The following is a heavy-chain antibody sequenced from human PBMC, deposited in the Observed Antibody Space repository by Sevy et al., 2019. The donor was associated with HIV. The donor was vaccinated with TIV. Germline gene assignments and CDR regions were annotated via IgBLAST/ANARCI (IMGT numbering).Heavy chain of an antibody. D-gene: IGHD2-2*01. V-gene: IGHV3-7*01. CDR1: GFTFSSYW. CDR2: IKQDGSEK. Sequence: GGSLRLSCAASGFTFSSYWMSWVRQAPGKGLEWVANIKQDGSEKYYVDSVKGRFTISRDNAKNSRYLQMNSLRAEDTAVYYCARDVRYCSSTSCYPYYYGMNVWGQGTTVTVSS. CDR3: ARDVRYCSSTSCYPYYYGMNV. J-gene: IGHJ6*02.